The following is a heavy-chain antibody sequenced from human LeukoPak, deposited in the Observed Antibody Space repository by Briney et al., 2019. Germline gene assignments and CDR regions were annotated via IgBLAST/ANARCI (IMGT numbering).Heavy chain of an antibody. J-gene: IGHJ6*03. V-gene: IGHV3-23*01. CDR2: ITGSGGST. Sequence: GGSLRLSCAASGFTFSSYAVSWVRQAPGKGLQWVSVITGSGGSTYYADSVKGRFTISRDNSKNTLYLQMNSLRAEDTAIYYCAKYSVTTGYSYYYYIDFWGKGTTVTVSS. D-gene: IGHD4-17*01. CDR3: AKYSVTTGYSYYYYIDF. CDR1: GFTFSSYA.